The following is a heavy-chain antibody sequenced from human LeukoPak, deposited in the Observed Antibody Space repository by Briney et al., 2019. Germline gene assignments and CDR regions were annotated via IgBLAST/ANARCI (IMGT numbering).Heavy chain of an antibody. J-gene: IGHJ3*02. CDR1: GYTFTSYY. CDR2: INPSGGST. CDR3: ARVQWELLPYDAFDI. V-gene: IGHV1-46*01. D-gene: IGHD1-26*01. Sequence: ASVKVSCKASGYTFTSYYMHWVRQAPGQGLEWMGIINPSGGSTSYAQKFQGRVTMTRDMSTSTVYMELSSLRSEDTAVYYCARVQWELLPYDAFDIWGQGTMVTVSS.